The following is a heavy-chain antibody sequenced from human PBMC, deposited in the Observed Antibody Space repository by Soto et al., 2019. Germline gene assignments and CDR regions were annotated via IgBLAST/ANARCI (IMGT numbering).Heavy chain of an antibody. CDR3: ARDRSSSYSYAMAL. CDR1: DFAFRLHG. D-gene: IGHD3-10*01. CDR2: IWHDGTRK. V-gene: IGHV3-33*01. J-gene: IGHJ6*02. Sequence: QVHLVESGGGVVQPGGSLTLSCSVSDFAFRLHGIHWVRHTPGKGLERVAMIWHDGTRKYFRDSVRGRFTISRDSAKNKVYLQMNNLRGDDSALYFCARDRSSSYSYAMALWGQGTTVTFSS.